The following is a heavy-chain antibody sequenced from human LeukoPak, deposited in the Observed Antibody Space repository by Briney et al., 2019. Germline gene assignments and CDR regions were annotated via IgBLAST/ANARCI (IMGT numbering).Heavy chain of an antibody. Sequence: SVKVSCKASGGTFSSYAISWVRQAPGQGLVWMGGIIPIFGTANYAQKFQGRVTITADESTSTAYMELSSLRSEDTAVYYCARDEISRYSYGYWFDPWGQGTLVTVSS. D-gene: IGHD5-18*01. CDR3: ARDEISRYSYGYWFDP. V-gene: IGHV1-69*13. J-gene: IGHJ5*02. CDR2: IIPIFGTA. CDR1: GGTFSSYA.